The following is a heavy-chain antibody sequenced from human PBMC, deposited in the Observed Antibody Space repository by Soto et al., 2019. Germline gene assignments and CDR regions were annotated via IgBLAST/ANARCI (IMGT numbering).Heavy chain of an antibody. J-gene: IGHJ4*02. CDR3: AKVRGGSFPYYFDD. Sequence: ASVKVSCKASGYTFTNHYIHWVRQPPGQGLEWVGLVNPSSGSVTYAQKVQGRVTMTRDTSTTTVYMQLSSLTSDDTAVYFCAKVRGGSFPYYFDDWGQGTLVTVSS. CDR2: VNPSSGSV. V-gene: IGHV1-46*01. CDR1: GYTFTNHY. D-gene: IGHD2-15*01.